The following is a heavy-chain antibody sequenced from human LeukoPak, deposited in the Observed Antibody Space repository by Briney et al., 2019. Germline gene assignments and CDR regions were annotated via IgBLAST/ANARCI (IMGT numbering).Heavy chain of an antibody. D-gene: IGHD4-17*01. V-gene: IGHV3-48*03. CDR1: GFTVSRYE. Sequence: GGSLRLSCAASGFTVSRYEMNWVRQAPGKGLEWVSYISSSGTTIYYADSVKGRFSISRDIAKNSLYLQMNSLRVEDTAVYYCAKYGDYKYFQHWDQGTLVTVSS. CDR2: ISSSGTTI. J-gene: IGHJ1*01. CDR3: AKYGDYKYFQH.